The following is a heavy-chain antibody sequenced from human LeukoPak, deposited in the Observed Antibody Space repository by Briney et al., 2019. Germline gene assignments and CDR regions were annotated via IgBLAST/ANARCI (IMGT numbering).Heavy chain of an antibody. CDR2: INHSGST. D-gene: IGHD6-13*01. CDR1: GGSFSGYY. CDR3: TRDHRSSYSSSSYYYYYYMDV. J-gene: IGHJ6*03. V-gene: IGHV4-34*01. Sequence: SETLSLTCAVYGGSFSGYYWSWIRQPPGKGLEWIGGINHSGSTNYNPSLKSRVTISVDTSKNQFSLNLSSVTAADTAVYYCTRDHRSSYSSSSYYYYYYMDVWGKGTTVTVSS.